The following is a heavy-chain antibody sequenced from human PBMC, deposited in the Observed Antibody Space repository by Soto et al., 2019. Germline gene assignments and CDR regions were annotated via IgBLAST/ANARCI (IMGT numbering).Heavy chain of an antibody. CDR3: ATVEYDSSAYPPPDFDS. V-gene: IGHV1-24*01. J-gene: IGHJ4*02. CDR1: GHTLSELA. Sequence: GASVKVSCKVSGHTLSELAMHWVRQAPGKGLEWLGGFVVEEAETGYAQNFQGRVTMTEDTSTDTAYIQLSSLRSEDSAIYYCATVEYDSSAYPPPDFDSCCQGALVTASS. D-gene: IGHD3-22*01. CDR2: FVVEEAET.